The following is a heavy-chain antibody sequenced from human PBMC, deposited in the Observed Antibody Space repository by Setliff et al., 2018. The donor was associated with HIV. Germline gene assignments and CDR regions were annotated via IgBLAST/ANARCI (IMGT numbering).Heavy chain of an antibody. Sequence: SETLSLTCTVSGGSISPYYWSWIRQPPGKGLEWIAWISDSGTTNYNPSLKSRVTLSVDTSKNQFSLKVTSVTAADTAVYYCVTSSSWSSRLNFWGQGMLVTVSS. CDR2: ISDSGTT. CDR1: GGSISPYY. CDR3: VTSSSWSSRLNF. D-gene: IGHD6-13*01. V-gene: IGHV4-59*12. J-gene: IGHJ4*02.